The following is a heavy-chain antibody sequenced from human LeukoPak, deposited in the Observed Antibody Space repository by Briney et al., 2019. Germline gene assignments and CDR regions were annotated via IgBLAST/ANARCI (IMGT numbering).Heavy chain of an antibody. D-gene: IGHD1-26*01. V-gene: IGHV4-34*01. Sequence: SETLSLTCAVYGGSFSGYYWSWIRQPPGEGLEWIGEINHSGSTNYNPSLKSRVTISVDTSKNQFSLKLSSVTAADTAVYYCARAQSGSTHDYWGQGTLVTVSS. CDR2: INHSGST. CDR3: ARAQSGSTHDY. J-gene: IGHJ4*02. CDR1: GGSFSGYY.